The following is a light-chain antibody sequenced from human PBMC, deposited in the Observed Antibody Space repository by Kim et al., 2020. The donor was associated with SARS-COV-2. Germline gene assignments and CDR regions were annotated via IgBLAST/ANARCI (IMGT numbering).Light chain of an antibody. V-gene: IGKV3-11*01. CDR3: QQRSNWPST. CDR2: DAS. J-gene: IGKJ4*01. CDR1: QSVSSY. Sequence: LSPGERATLHCRASQSVSSYLAWYQQQPGQAPRLLIYDASHRATDIPARFSGSGSGTDFTLTINSLEPEDFAVYYCQQRSNWPSTFGGGTKVDIK.